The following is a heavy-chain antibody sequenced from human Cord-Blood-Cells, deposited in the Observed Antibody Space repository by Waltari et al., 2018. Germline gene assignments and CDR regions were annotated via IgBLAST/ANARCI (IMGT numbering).Heavy chain of an antibody. CDR2: IYHSGST. CDR1: VGCISISNW. CDR3: ARGKQFREFWSWFDP. D-gene: IGHD3-10*01. V-gene: IGHV4-4*02. Sequence: QVQLQESGPGLVKPSGTLSLTCAASVGCISISNWRSWVCLPPGKGLEWIGEIYHSGSTNYNPSLKSRVTISVDKSKNQFSLKLSSVTAADTAVYYCARGKQFREFWSWFDPWGQGTLVTVSS. J-gene: IGHJ5*02.